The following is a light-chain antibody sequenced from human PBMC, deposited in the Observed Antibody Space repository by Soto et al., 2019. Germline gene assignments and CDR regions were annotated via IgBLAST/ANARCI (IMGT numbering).Light chain of an antibody. CDR3: QQYNSYWT. CDR2: DAS. J-gene: IGKJ1*01. V-gene: IGKV1-5*01. Sequence: DIQITQSPCSVSASVGDRVTITCRASQSISSWLAWYQQKPGKAPKLLIYDASSLESGVPSRFSGSGSGTEFTLTISSLQPDDFATYYCQQYNSYWTFGQGTKVDIK. CDR1: QSISSW.